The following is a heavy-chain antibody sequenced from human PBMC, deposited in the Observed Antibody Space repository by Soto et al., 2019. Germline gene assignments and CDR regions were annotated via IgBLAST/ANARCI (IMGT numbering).Heavy chain of an antibody. CDR1: GFTFTRYS. J-gene: IGHJ4*02. CDR3: ARESEDLTSNFDY. V-gene: IGHV3-21*06. CDR2: ISSTTNYI. Sequence: GGSLRLSCAASGFTFTRYSMNWVRQAPGKGLEWVSSISSTTNYICYGDSMKGRFTISRDNAKNSLYLEMNSLRAEDTAVYYCARESEDLTSNFDYWGQGTLVTVSS.